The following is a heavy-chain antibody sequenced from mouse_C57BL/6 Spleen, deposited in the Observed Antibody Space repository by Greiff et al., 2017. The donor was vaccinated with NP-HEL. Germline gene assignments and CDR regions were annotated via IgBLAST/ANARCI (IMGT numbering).Heavy chain of an antibody. Sequence: EVKLVESGGGLVKPGGSLKLSCAASGFTFSDYGMHWVRQAPEKGLEWVAYISSGSSTIYYADTVKGRFTISRDNAKNTLFLQMTSLRSEETAMYYCARPGLGGAGAMDYWGQGTSVTVSS. V-gene: IGHV5-17*01. D-gene: IGHD2-4*01. CDR1: GFTFSDYG. J-gene: IGHJ4*01. CDR2: ISSGSSTI. CDR3: ARPGLGGAGAMDY.